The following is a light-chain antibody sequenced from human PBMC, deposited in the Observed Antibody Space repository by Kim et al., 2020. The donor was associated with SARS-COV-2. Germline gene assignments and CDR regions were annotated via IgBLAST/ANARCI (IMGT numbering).Light chain of an antibody. CDR1: SSDIGGYNA. V-gene: IGLV2-14*03. Sequence: GQWITISCTGGSSDIGGYNAVCWYQEHAGGAPNVMFCDVSDRPAGVASRFSGSESGNTASLTISGLQAEDEAEYYCSSYTSSTTRVFGTGTKVTVL. J-gene: IGLJ1*01. CDR3: SSYTSSTTRV. CDR2: DVS.